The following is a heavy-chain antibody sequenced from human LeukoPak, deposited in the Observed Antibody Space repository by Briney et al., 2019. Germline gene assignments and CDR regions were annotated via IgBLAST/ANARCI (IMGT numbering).Heavy chain of an antibody. J-gene: IGHJ5*02. V-gene: IGHV1-18*01. CDR2: ISTYNGNT. Sequence: GASVKVSCKASGCTFTSYGISWVRQAPGQGPEWMGWISTYNGNTNYAQKFQGRVTMTTDTSTSTAYMDLRSLRSDDTAVYYCARASQGNWFDPWGQGTLVTVSS. CDR3: ARASQGNWFDP. CDR1: GCTFTSYG.